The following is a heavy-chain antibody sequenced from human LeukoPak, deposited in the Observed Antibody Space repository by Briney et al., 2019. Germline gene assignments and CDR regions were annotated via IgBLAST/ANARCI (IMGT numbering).Heavy chain of an antibody. Sequence: GGSLRLSCAASGFTFSTYGMHWVRQAPGKGLEYVSGIGPDGGTTYYAKSVKGRFIISRDSSKNMVYLQMGSLTVDDMAVYYCARGAQLTDYWGQGTLVTVSS. J-gene: IGHJ4*02. CDR2: IGPDGGTT. V-gene: IGHV3-64*01. D-gene: IGHD6-13*01. CDR1: GFTFSTYG. CDR3: ARGAQLTDY.